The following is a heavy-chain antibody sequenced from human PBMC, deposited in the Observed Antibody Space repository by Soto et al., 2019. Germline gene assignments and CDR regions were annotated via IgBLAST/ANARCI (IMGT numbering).Heavy chain of an antibody. Sequence: GWSLRLSCATSGFDFSNTWIHCFRQVPGQMLVWVSRINSDGSSIIYADSVKGRFTLSIDNAKNTVHLQMRSLRVEDTAVYYCAKDWYHNIESCGQG. CDR1: GFDFSNTW. CDR2: INSDGSSI. D-gene: IGHD1-1*01. J-gene: IGHJ4*02. CDR3: AKDWYHNIES. V-gene: IGHV3-74*01.